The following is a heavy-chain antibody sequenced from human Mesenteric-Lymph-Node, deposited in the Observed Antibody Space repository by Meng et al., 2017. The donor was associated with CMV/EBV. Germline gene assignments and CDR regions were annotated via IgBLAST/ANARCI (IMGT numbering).Heavy chain of an antibody. Sequence: GESLKISCAASGFTFSDYYMNWVRQAPGKGLEWVSYMSNSGNTIYYADSVKGRFTISRDNAKNTLYLQMNSLRAEDTAVYYCAKDLLRAVGATPYYYYGMDVWGQGTTVTVSS. V-gene: IGHV3-11*01. J-gene: IGHJ6*02. D-gene: IGHD1-26*01. CDR3: AKDLLRAVGATPYYYYGMDV. CDR1: GFTFSDYY. CDR2: MSNSGNTI.